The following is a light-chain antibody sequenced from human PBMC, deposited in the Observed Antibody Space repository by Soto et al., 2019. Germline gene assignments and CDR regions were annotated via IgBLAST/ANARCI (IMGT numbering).Light chain of an antibody. Sequence: EIVLTQSPGTLSLSPGERATLSCRASQSVSSSYLAWYQQKPGQAPRLLIYGASSRATGIPDRFSGSGSETAFTLTISRLEPEDFAVYYCQQYGRSSWTFGQGTKVEIK. J-gene: IGKJ1*01. V-gene: IGKV3-20*01. CDR2: GAS. CDR3: QQYGRSSWT. CDR1: QSVSSSY.